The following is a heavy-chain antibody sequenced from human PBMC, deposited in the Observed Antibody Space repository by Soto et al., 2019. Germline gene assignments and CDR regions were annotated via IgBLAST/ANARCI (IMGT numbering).Heavy chain of an antibody. CDR2: ISSIGST. J-gene: IGHJ6*02. D-gene: IGHD3-9*01. V-gene: IGHV4-30-4*01. CDR3: ARGLVITTYYYLAMDV. CDR1: GGSISSGDYF. Sequence: QVQLQESGPGLVKPSQTLSLTCTVSGGSISSGDYFWSWIRQSPGKGLEWIGYISSIGSTYYNPSLQSRVSVSRDTSKNQFSLKLSSVTTTDTAVYYCARGLVITTYYYLAMDVWGQGTTVTVSS.